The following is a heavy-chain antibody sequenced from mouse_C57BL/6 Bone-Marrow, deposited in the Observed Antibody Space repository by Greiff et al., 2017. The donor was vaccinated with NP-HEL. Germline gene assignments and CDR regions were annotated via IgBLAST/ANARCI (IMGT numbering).Heavy chain of an antibody. CDR2: IDPSDSYT. Sequence: QVQLQQPGAELVMPGASVKLSCKASGYTFTSYWMHWVKQRPGQGLEWIGEIDPSDSYTNYNQKFKGKSTLTVDKSSSTAYMQLSSLTSEDSAVYYCARSNWASMDYWGQGTSVTVSS. CDR1: GYTFTSYW. D-gene: IGHD4-1*01. CDR3: ARSNWASMDY. V-gene: IGHV1-69*01. J-gene: IGHJ4*01.